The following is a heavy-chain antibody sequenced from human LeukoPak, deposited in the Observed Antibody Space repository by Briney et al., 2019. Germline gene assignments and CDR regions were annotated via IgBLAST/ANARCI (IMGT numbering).Heavy chain of an antibody. J-gene: IGHJ3*02. CDR2: IYSGGST. V-gene: IGHV3-53*01. Sequence: GGSLRLSCAASGFAFSNHRIDWVRQAPGRGLEWVSVIYSGGSTYYAESVKGRFTISRDNSKNTLYLQMNSLRAEDTAVYYCAREPLTRIAAVGTQAFDIWGQGTMVTVSS. CDR1: GFAFSNHR. CDR3: AREPLTRIAAVGTQAFDI. D-gene: IGHD6-13*01.